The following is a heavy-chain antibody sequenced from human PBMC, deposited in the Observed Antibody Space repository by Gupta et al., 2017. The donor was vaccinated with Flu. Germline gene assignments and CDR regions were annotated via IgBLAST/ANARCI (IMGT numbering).Heavy chain of an antibody. CDR1: GFTFSSYC. CDR2: IKQDGSEK. V-gene: IGHV3-7*01. D-gene: IGHD3-22*01. Sequence: EVHLVESGGGLVQPGGSLRLACAASGFTFSSYCMSWVRQAPGKGLEWVANIKQDGSEKYYVDYVKGRFTISRDNAKNSLYLQMNSLRAEDTAVYYCERVEFISMIVVAPYFDYWGQGTLVTVSS. CDR3: ERVEFISMIVVAPYFDY. J-gene: IGHJ4*02.